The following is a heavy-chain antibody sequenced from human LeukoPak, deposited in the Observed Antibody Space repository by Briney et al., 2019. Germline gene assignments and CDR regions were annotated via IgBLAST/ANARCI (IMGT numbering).Heavy chain of an antibody. D-gene: IGHD6-13*01. CDR2: INPNSGVT. J-gene: IGHJ4*02. CDR1: GYTFSDYS. V-gene: IGHV1-2*02. Sequence: GASVKVSCKASGYTFSDYSMHWLRQAPGQGLEWMGWINPNSGVTDYAQKFQGRVTMTRDTSISTAYMELSRLRSDDTAVYYCARGNENSSRLNDYWGQGTMVTVSS. CDR3: ARGNENSSRLNDY.